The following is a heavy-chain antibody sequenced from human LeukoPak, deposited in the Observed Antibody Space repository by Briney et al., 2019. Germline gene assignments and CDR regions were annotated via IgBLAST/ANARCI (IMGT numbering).Heavy chain of an antibody. CDR3: ARENYYDSSGYSQPFDY. CDR1: GFTFSSYS. V-gene: IGHV3-21*01. Sequence: GGSLRLSCAASGFTFSSYSMNWVRQAPGKGLEWVSSISTSSSYIHYADSVKGRFTISRDNAKNSLYLQMNSLRAEDTAVYYCARENYYDSSGYSQPFDYWGQGTLVTVSS. J-gene: IGHJ4*02. D-gene: IGHD3-22*01. CDR2: ISTSSSYI.